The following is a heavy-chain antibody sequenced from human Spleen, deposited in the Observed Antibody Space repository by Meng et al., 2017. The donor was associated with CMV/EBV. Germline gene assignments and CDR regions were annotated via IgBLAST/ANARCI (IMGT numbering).Heavy chain of an antibody. CDR3: VRDLMAMNLGTWFDP. CDR1: GYSVTKYA. CDR2: INTNTGNP. J-gene: IGHJ5*02. D-gene: IGHD5-24*01. Sequence: QVQLVQSGSELKKPGASVKVSCKASGYSVTKYAMNWVRQAPGQGLEWMGWINTNTGNPTYAQGFTGRFVFSSDTSVSTAYLQISSLKAEDTAVYYCVRDLMAMNLGTWFDPWGQGTLVTVSS. V-gene: IGHV7-4-1*02.